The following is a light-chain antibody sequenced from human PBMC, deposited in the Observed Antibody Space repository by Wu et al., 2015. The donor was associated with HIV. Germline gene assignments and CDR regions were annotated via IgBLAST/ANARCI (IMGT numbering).Light chain of an antibody. CDR3: QQTYTTPWS. V-gene: IGKV1-39*01. CDR2: GAS. Sequence: DIQMIQSPSSLSASVGDRLTITCRASETIKSYLNWYQHKPGEAPKLLIYGASTLQSGVPSKFSGSGSGTDFTLTINFLQREDFATYYCQQTYTTPWSFGQGTKVEIK. J-gene: IGKJ1*01. CDR1: ETIKSY.